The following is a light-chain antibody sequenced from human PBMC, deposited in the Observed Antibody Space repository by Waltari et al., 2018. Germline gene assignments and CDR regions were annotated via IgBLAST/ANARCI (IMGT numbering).Light chain of an antibody. CDR2: DVT. CDR3: CSYSGTYTFVV. Sequence: QSPLTQPRPVSGSPGQSVTMSCTGTTSDVGGYNYVSWYQQHAGKVPKLMIYDVTKRPSGVPDRFSGSKSGNTASLTISGLQAEDEADYYCCSYSGTYTFVVFGGGTKLTVL. V-gene: IGLV2-11*01. CDR1: TSDVGGYNY. J-gene: IGLJ2*01.